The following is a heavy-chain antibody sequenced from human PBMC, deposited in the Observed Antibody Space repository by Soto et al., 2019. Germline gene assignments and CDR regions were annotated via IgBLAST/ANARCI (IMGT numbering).Heavy chain of an antibody. V-gene: IGHV3-23*01. CDR1: GFTFSLSA. J-gene: IGHJ4*02. CDR3: AKGPEYDTLTGCDY. D-gene: IGHD3-9*01. CDR2: LCGGGSTS. Sequence: EVQLLESGGGFVQPGESLRLSCAASGFTFSLSAMSWVRQAPGRGLDWVSSLCGGGSTSDYADSVKGRFTISRDNSKNTVHLQRNSLRAEDTAVYYCAKGPEYDTLTGCDYWGQGALVTVSS.